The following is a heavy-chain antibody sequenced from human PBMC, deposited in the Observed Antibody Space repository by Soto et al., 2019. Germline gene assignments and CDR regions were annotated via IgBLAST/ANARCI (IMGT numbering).Heavy chain of an antibody. D-gene: IGHD2-2*01. J-gene: IGHJ3*02. Sequence: QLQLQESGPGLVKPSETLSLTCTVSGASIIRSDYYWGWVRQPPGKGLEWIGSIYYTGITYYNPSLKSRVSISVDTSKNQFSLKLNSVTAADTAVYYCAVPPTTNLDAFEIWGQGTMLTVSS. CDR1: GASIIRSDYY. V-gene: IGHV4-39*01. CDR3: AVPPTTNLDAFEI. CDR2: IYYTGIT.